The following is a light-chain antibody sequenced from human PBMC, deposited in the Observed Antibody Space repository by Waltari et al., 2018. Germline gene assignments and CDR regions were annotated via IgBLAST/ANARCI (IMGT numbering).Light chain of an antibody. CDR1: NSHLGSTP. CDR3: AAWDDSLNGFYV. J-gene: IGLJ1*01. CDR2: NNS. Sequence: QSVLTQPPSASGTPGQRVTISCSGSNSHLGSTPVTWYQQLPGAAPNLLIYNNSQRPSGVPDRFSGSNSGTSASLAISGLQSEDEGAYYCAAWDDSLNGFYVFGTGTKVTVL. V-gene: IGLV1-44*01.